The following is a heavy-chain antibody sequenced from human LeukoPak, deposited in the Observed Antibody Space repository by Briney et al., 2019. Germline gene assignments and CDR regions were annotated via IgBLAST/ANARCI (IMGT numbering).Heavy chain of an antibody. V-gene: IGHV4-38-2*02. Sequence: PSETLSLTCTVYGYSISSGYYWGWIRQPPGKGLEWIGSIYHSGSTYYNPSLKSRVTISVDTSKNQFSLKLSSVTAADTAVYYCAREPRDEITGTMGAFDIWGQGTMVTVSS. J-gene: IGHJ3*02. CDR3: AREPRDEITGTMGAFDI. CDR1: GYSISSGYY. CDR2: IYHSGST. D-gene: IGHD1-7*01.